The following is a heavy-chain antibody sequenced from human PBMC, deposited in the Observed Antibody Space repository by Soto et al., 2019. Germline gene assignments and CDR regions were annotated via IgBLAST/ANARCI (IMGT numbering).Heavy chain of an antibody. D-gene: IGHD3-3*01. Sequence: QVQLVESGGGVVQPGRSLRLSCAASGFSFSRYGMHWVRQAPGKGLGWVAVISYDGSGKYYADSVKGRFTISKDSSKNTLYLQMNSLRAEDTAVYYCACEVFGVVGSAFDYWGQGTQVTVSS. J-gene: IGHJ4*02. CDR3: ACEVFGVVGSAFDY. CDR2: ISYDGSGK. CDR1: GFSFSRYG. V-gene: IGHV3-30-3*01.